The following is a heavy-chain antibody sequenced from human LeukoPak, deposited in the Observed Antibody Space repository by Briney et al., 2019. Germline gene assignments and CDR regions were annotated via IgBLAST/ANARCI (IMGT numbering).Heavy chain of an antibody. CDR1: GFTFSNAW. CDR2: IKSKTDGGTP. Sequence: NPGGSLRLSCAASGFTFSNAWMSWVRQAPGXGLEWVGRIKSKTDGGTPDYAAPVKGRFTISRDDSKNTLYLQMNSLKTEDTAVYYCTGVSRSSWYDYWGQGTLVTVSS. V-gene: IGHV3-15*01. CDR3: TGVSRSSWYDY. J-gene: IGHJ4*02. D-gene: IGHD6-13*01.